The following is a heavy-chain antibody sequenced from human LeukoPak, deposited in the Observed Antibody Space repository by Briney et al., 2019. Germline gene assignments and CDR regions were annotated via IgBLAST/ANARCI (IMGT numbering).Heavy chain of an antibody. D-gene: IGHD6-13*01. V-gene: IGHV4-34*01. Sequence: SETLSLTCAVYGGSFSGYYWSWIRQPPGKGLEWIGEINHSGSTNYNPSLKSRVTISVDTSKNQFSLKLSSVTAADTAVYYCARGIAGTYSSSWYVPFDYWGQGTLVTVSS. CDR3: ARGIAGTYSSSWYVPFDY. CDR1: GGSFSGYY. CDR2: INHSGST. J-gene: IGHJ4*02.